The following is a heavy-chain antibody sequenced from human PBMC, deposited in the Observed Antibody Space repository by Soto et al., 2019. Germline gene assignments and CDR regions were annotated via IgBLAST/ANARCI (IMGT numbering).Heavy chain of an antibody. CDR3: ANYSGNSWLGP. CDR1: GGAFGSYS. V-gene: IGHV1-69*01. Sequence: QVHLVQSGAEVKKPGSSVKVPCKASGGAFGSYSISWVRQSPGQGLEWMGGIIPFFGTKYYAQKFRGRVTITAGESTSTVYMELNGLRSDDTAIYYCANYSGNSWLGPWGQGTLVTVSS. D-gene: IGHD6-19*01. J-gene: IGHJ5*02. CDR2: IIPFFGTK.